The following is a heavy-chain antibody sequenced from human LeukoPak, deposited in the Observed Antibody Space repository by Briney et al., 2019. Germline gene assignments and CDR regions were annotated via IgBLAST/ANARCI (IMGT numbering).Heavy chain of an antibody. CDR1: GFTVSSNY. V-gene: IGHV3-30-3*01. Sequence: GGSLRLSCAASGFTVSSNYMSWVRQAPGKGLEWVAVISYDGSNKYYADSVKGRFTISRDNSKNTLYLQMNSLRAEDTAVYYCASEGIQLWLLDYWGQGTLVTVSS. J-gene: IGHJ4*02. CDR2: ISYDGSNK. D-gene: IGHD5-18*01. CDR3: ASEGIQLWLLDY.